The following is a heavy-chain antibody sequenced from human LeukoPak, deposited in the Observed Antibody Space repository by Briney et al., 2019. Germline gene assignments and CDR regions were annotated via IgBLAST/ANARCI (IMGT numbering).Heavy chain of an antibody. CDR1: GGSINSGGYY. Sequence: SETLSLTCTVSGGSINSGGYYWSWIRQPPGKGLEWIGYIFQSETTYYNPSLKSRVTISVDSSKNQFSLRLTSVTAADTAVYYCARGDYCGGDCYVSHWGQGTLVTVSS. D-gene: IGHD2-21*01. J-gene: IGHJ1*01. CDR2: IFQSETT. CDR3: ARGDYCGGDCYVSH. V-gene: IGHV4-30-2*01.